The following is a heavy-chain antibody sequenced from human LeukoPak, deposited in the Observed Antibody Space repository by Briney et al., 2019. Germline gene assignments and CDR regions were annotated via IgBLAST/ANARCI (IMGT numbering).Heavy chain of an antibody. D-gene: IGHD2-15*01. CDR1: GGSINNYY. CDR3: ARGRYCSADICSGGDAFDI. J-gene: IGHJ3*02. V-gene: IGHV4-4*07. CDR2: IYIRGST. Sequence: SETLSLTCTVSGGSINNYYWSWIRQPAGKGLEWIGRIYIRGSTNYNPSLKSRVTMSVDTSKNQFSLKLSSVTAADTAVYYCARGRYCSADICSGGDAFDIWAKGQWSPSLQ.